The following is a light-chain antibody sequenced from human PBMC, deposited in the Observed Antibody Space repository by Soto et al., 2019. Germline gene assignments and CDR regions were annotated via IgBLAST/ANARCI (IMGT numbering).Light chain of an antibody. V-gene: IGLV2-14*01. CDR3: SSYTTNSPPVV. Sequence: QSALTQPASVSGSPGQSITISCTGTSGDIGSYTYVSWYQQYPGKAPKLLICEVTNRPSGVSNRFSGSKSGNTASLTISGLQAEDEAHYYCSSYTTNSPPVVFGGGTQLTVL. CDR1: SGDIGSYTY. J-gene: IGLJ2*01. CDR2: EVT.